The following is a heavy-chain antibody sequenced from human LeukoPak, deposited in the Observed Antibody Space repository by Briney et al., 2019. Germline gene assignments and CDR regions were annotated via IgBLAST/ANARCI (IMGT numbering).Heavy chain of an antibody. D-gene: IGHD6-25*01. Sequence: PGGPLSSSFQAPGSAPVTYSWHWSRQAQGKGLVWVARIRTVGSKITHADSGKGRFSISRDHAKNTVYLQMNSLRVDDTAVYYCARRSSSSADYWGQGTLVTVSS. J-gene: IGHJ4*02. CDR3: ARRSSSSADY. CDR2: IRTVGSKI. CDR1: GSAPVTYS. V-gene: IGHV3-74*03.